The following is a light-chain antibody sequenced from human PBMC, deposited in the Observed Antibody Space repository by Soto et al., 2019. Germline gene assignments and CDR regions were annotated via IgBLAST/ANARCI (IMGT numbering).Light chain of an antibody. CDR1: QTISSY. V-gene: IGKV1-5*01. Sequence: DIQMTQSPSSLCASVGDRVTITCRASQTISSYLNWYQQKPGEAPKLLIYDASALPRGVPSRFSGSGSGTKFTLTIASLQPDDFATYYCQQYETFSGTFGPGTKVHI. J-gene: IGKJ1*01. CDR2: DAS. CDR3: QQYETFSGT.